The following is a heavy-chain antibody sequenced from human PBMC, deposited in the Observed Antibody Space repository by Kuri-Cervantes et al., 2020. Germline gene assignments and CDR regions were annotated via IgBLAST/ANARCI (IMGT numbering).Heavy chain of an antibody. J-gene: IGHJ4*02. CDR1: GFTFSSYA. Sequence: GESLKISCAASGFTFSSYAMHWVRQAPGKGLEWVAVISYDGSNKYYADSVKGRFTISRDNSKNTLYLQMNSLRAEDTAVYYCWVLFAGYWGQGTLVTVSS. V-gene: IGHV3-30-3*01. CDR2: ISYDGSNK. CDR3: WVLFAGY. D-gene: IGHD2-21*01.